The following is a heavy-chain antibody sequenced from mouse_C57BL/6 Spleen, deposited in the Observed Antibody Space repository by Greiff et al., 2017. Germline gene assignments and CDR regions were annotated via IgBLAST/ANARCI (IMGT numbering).Heavy chain of an antibody. V-gene: IGHV1-50*01. CDR2: IDPSDSYT. Sequence: VQLQQPGAELVKPGASVKLSCKASGYTFTSYWMPWVKQRPGQGLEWIGEIDPSDSYTNYNQKFKGKATLTVDTSSSTAYMQLSSLTSEDSAVYYCARRYYGNPYAMGYWGQRASVTFSS. CDR3: ARRYYGNPYAMGY. J-gene: IGHJ4*01. CDR1: GYTFTSYW. D-gene: IGHD2-1*01.